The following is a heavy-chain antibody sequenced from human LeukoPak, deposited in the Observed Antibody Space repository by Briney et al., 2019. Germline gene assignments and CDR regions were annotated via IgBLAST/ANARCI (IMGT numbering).Heavy chain of an antibody. Sequence: PGGSLRLSCAASGFTFSSYAMSWVRQAPGKGLEWVSAISGSGGSTYYADSVKGRFTISREDAKNSLYLQMNNLRAGDTAVYYCAREVMDSSSFDALDVWGQGTVVTVSS. D-gene: IGHD6-19*01. CDR2: ISGSGGST. J-gene: IGHJ3*01. CDR1: GFTFSSYA. V-gene: IGHV3-23*01. CDR3: AREVMDSSSFDALDV.